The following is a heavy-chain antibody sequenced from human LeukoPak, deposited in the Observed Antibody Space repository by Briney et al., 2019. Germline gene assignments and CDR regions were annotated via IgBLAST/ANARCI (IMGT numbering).Heavy chain of an antibody. V-gene: IGHV3-21*01. J-gene: IGHJ4*02. CDR3: ARVSCSSTSCYEELDY. Sequence: GGSLRLSCAASGFTFSSYSMNWVRQAPGKGLEWVSSISSSSYIYYADSVKGRFTISRDNAKNSLYLQMNSLRAEDTAVYYCARVSCSSTSCYEELDYWGQGTLVTVFS. CDR1: GFTFSSYS. D-gene: IGHD2-2*01. CDR2: ISSSSYI.